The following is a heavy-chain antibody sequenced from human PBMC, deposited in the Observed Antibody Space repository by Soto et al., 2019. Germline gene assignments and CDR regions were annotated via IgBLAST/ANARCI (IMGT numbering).Heavy chain of an antibody. Sequence: ASVKVSCKASGYTFTGYYLHWVRQAPGQGLEYMGWTSPNSGGTNLARRFPGRVTMTRDTSISTAYMELSRLTSDDTAVYYCARGAKDCSISSSQEQVYDAFDIWGQGTMVTVSS. CDR2: TSPNSGGT. J-gene: IGHJ3*02. D-gene: IGHD2-2*01. CDR1: GYTFTGYY. CDR3: ARGAKDCSISSSQEQVYDAFDI. V-gene: IGHV1-2*02.